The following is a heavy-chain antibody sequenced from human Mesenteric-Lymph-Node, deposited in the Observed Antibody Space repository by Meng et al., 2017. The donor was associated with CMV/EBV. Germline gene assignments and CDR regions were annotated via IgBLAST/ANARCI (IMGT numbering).Heavy chain of an antibody. Sequence: GGSLRLSCAASGFTFSDYYMSWIRQAPGKGLEWVSYISSSGSTIYYADSVKGRFTVSRDNSRNTVYLEMASLKVEDSAVYYCAKSHIAAAVQVGFFDYWGLGTVVTVSS. CDR3: AKSHIAAAVQVGFFDY. V-gene: IGHV3-11*04. CDR1: GFTFSDYY. J-gene: IGHJ4*02. CDR2: ISSSGSTI. D-gene: IGHD6-13*01.